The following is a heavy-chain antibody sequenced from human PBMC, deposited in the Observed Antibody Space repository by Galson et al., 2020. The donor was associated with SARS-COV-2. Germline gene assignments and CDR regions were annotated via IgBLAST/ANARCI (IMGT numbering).Heavy chain of an antibody. J-gene: IGHJ3*02. CDR3: TRDVSGGASDI. Sequence: GSLRLLCAAPGIPFTNYAMHLVRQAPGKGLEWLTVISHDGKNQVYADSVKGRFTISRDNSGNMVFLQIVSLRPDDTALYYCTRDVSGGASDIWGQGTMVTVSS. D-gene: IGHD1-26*01. CDR1: GIPFTNYA. V-gene: IGHV3-30*04. CDR2: ISHDGKNQ.